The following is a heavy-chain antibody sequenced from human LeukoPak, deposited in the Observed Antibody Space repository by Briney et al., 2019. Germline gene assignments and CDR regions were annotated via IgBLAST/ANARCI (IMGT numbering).Heavy chain of an antibody. D-gene: IGHD3-9*01. V-gene: IGHV1-69*13. CDR3: ARESGDPEPPYYDILTGPPDYGMDV. CDR2: IIPVFGTA. J-gene: IGHJ6*02. CDR1: GGTFSSYA. Sequence: SVKVSCKASGGTFSSYAISWVRQAPGQGLEWMGGIIPVFGTANYAQKFQGRVTITADESTSTAYMELSSLRSEDTAVYYCARESGDPEPPYYDILTGPPDYGMDVWGQGTTVTVSS.